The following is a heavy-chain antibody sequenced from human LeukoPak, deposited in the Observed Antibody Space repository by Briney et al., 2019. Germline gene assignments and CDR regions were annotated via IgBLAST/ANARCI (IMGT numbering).Heavy chain of an antibody. CDR2: IIPIFGTA. CDR3: AVGIAAGYYYMYV. CDR1: RRTFSSYA. Sequence: ASVKVSCKASRRTFSSYAISWVRQAPGQGLEWMGGIIPIFGTANYAQKFQGRVTITTDESTSTAYMELSSLRSEDTAVYYCAVGIAAGYYYMYVWGKGTTVTVSS. V-gene: IGHV1-69*05. D-gene: IGHD6-13*01. J-gene: IGHJ6*03.